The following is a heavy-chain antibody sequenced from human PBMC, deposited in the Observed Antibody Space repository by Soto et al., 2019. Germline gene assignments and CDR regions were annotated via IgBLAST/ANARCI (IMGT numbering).Heavy chain of an antibody. D-gene: IGHD6-13*01. CDR2: LSGNSRNI. Sequence: EVQLLESGGGLVQPGGSLRLSCAASGFTFSSYAMTWVRQAPGKGLEWVSALSGNSRNIFLADSVKGRFTISRDNSKNTLYLQMNSLRAEDTAMYYCAKASTVSWGVFDYWGQEALITVSS. V-gene: IGHV3-23*01. J-gene: IGHJ4*02. CDR3: AKASTVSWGVFDY. CDR1: GFTFSSYA.